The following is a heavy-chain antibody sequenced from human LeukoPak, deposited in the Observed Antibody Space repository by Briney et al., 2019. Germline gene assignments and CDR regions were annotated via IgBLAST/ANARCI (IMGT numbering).Heavy chain of an antibody. Sequence: GGSLRLSCAASGFTFSTYAMHGVRQAPGKGLEYVSAISSNGGSTYYASSVKGRFTISRDNSKNTLYLQMGSLRAEDMAVYYCARSEDYYDSSGYVNMYDYWGQGTLVTVSS. J-gene: IGHJ4*02. D-gene: IGHD3-22*01. CDR1: GFTFSTYA. CDR2: ISSNGGST. CDR3: ARSEDYYDSSGYVNMYDY. V-gene: IGHV3-64*01.